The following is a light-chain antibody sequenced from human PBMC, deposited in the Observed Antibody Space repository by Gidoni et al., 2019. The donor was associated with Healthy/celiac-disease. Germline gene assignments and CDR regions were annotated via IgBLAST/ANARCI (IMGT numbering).Light chain of an antibody. CDR2: KAS. Sequence: DIQMTQSPSTLSASVGDRVTITCRASQSISSWLAWYQQKPGKAPKLLIYKASSLESGVPSRCSGSGSGTEFTLTISSLEHDDFATYYCQQYNSYLITFGQGTRLEIK. CDR1: QSISSW. V-gene: IGKV1-5*03. CDR3: QQYNSYLIT. J-gene: IGKJ5*01.